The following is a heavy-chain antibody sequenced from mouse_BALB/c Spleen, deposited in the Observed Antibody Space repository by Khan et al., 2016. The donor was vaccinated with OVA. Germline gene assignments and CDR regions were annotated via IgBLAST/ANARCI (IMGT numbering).Heavy chain of an antibody. CDR2: INPSTDYT. CDR3: TSDGSGSAWVTY. Sequence: VQLQQSGAELAKPGASVKMSCKASGYTFTSYWMHWVKQRPGQGLEWIGYINPSTDYTEYNQKFKDKATLTADKSSSTASMQLPSLTSEASAVYYGTSDGSGSAWVTYWGQGTLVTVSA. V-gene: IGHV1-7*01. J-gene: IGHJ3*01. CDR1: GYTFTSYW. D-gene: IGHD1-3*01.